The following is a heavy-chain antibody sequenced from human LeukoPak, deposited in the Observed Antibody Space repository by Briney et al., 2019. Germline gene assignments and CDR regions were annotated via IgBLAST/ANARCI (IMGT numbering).Heavy chain of an antibody. CDR1: GYNFTSHW. J-gene: IGHJ4*02. Sequence: GGSLKISCQGSGYNFTSHWIAWGRQLPGKSLEWMGIIYPGDSDTRYSPSFQGQVTISVDKSISTAYLQWSSLKASDTAMYYCARFVSSDWKGVDYWGQGTLVSVSS. V-gene: IGHV5-51*01. D-gene: IGHD6-19*01. CDR3: ARFVSSDWKGVDY. CDR2: IYPGDSDT.